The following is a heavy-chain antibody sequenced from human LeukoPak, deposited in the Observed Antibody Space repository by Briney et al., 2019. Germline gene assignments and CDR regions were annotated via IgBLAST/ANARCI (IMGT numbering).Heavy chain of an antibody. J-gene: IGHJ6*04. CDR2: ISSSSSYI. CDR1: GFTFSSYS. CDR3: ATLAARLNPSMVV. D-gene: IGHD6-6*01. V-gene: IGHV3-21*04. Sequence: PGGSLRLSCAASGFTFSSYSMNWVRQAPGKGLEWVSSISSSSSYIYYADSVKGRFTISRDNAKNSLYLQMNSLRAEDTAVYYCATLAARLNPSMVVWGKGTTVTVSS.